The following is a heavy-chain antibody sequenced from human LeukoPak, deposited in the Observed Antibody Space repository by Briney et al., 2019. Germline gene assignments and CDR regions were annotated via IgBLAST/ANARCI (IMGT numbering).Heavy chain of an antibody. V-gene: IGHV3-48*02. CDR1: GFTFSSYA. Sequence: QTGGSLRLSCAASGFTFSSYAMSWVRQAPGERLEWLSYISGDSNTIYYADSVKGRFTISRDNAKTSLYLQMNTLRDEDTAVYYCARDRAAPTWFFDPWGRGTLVLVSS. CDR3: ARDRAAPTWFFDP. D-gene: IGHD2-15*01. J-gene: IGHJ2*01. CDR2: ISGDSNTI.